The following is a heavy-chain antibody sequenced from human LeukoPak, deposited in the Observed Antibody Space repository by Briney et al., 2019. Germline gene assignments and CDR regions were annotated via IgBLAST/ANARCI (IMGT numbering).Heavy chain of an antibody. CDR3: VRQRRYCSGDSCYQRTFDY. V-gene: IGHV3-7*01. CDR1: GFTFGSTG. J-gene: IGHJ4*02. Sequence: GGSLRLSCAASGFTFGSTGMHWVRQAPGKGPEWVANIKQDGSEKSYVGSVTGRFTISRDNAKNSLYMQMNSLRAEDTAVYYCVRQRRYCSGDSCYQRTFDYWGQGTLVTVSS. D-gene: IGHD2-15*01. CDR2: IKQDGSEK.